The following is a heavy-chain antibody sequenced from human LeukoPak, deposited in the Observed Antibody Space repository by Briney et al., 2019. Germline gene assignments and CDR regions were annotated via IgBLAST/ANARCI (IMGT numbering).Heavy chain of an antibody. V-gene: IGHV4-34*01. CDR2: INHSGST. J-gene: IGHJ4*02. CDR3: ARGSRWLSDY. Sequence: GSLRLSCAASGFTFSSYGMSWVRQPPGKGLEWIGEINHSGSTNYNPSLKSRVTISVDTSKNQFSLKLSSVTAADTAVYYCARGSRWLSDYWGQGTLVTVSS. CDR1: GFTFSSYG. D-gene: IGHD3-22*01.